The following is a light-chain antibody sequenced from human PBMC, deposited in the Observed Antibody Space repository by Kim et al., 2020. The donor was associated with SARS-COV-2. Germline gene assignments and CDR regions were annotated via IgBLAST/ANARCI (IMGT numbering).Light chain of an antibody. Sequence: GKRVTISCSGSSSNIGSNYVYWYQQRPGTAPNLLIYRNRQRPSGVPDRGSGSKSGTSASLAISGLRSEDEDDYYCAAWDDSLSGYVFGTGTKVTVL. CDR1: SSNIGSNY. CDR2: RNR. J-gene: IGLJ1*01. CDR3: AAWDDSLSGYV. V-gene: IGLV1-47*01.